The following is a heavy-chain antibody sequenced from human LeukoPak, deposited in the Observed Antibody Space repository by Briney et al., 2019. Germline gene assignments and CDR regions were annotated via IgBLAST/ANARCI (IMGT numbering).Heavy chain of an antibody. CDR2: ISSSSSTI. Sequence: GGSLRLSCAASGFTFSSHSMNWVRQAPGKGLEWVSYISSSSSTIYYADSVKGRFTISRDDAKNSLYLQMNSLRAEDTAVYYCARGAYYYEDWGQGTLVTVSS. J-gene: IGHJ4*02. CDR1: GFTFSSHS. V-gene: IGHV3-48*01. CDR3: ARGAYYYED. D-gene: IGHD3-22*01.